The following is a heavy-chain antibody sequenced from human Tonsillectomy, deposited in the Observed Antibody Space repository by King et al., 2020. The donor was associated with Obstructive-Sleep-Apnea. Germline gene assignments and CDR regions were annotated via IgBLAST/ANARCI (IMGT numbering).Heavy chain of an antibody. CDR3: ARAGATVALFDF. J-gene: IGHJ4*02. D-gene: IGHD4-23*01. V-gene: IGHV1-46*01. Sequence: QLVQSGAEVKKPGASVKVSCEASGFSFTGEFMHWVRQTSQQGLEWMGIINLSGGNTNYAKKFQGRVTMTRDTSTSMVSMELSSLRSDDTAVYYCARAGATVALFDFWGQGTLVTVSS. CDR2: INLSGGNT. CDR1: GFSFTGEF.